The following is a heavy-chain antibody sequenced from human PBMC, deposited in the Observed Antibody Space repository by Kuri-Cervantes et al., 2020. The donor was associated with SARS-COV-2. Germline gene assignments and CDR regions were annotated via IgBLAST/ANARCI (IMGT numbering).Heavy chain of an antibody. D-gene: IGHD5-12*01. CDR2: IYYSGST. CDR1: GGSISSGGYY. Sequence: LRLSCTVSGGSISSGGYYWSWIRQHPGQGLEWIGYIYYSGSTYYNPSLKSLVTISVDTSKNQFSLKLSSVTAADTAVYYCARASYSGYDGWYFDLWGRGTLVTVSS. V-gene: IGHV4-31*01. J-gene: IGHJ2*01. CDR3: ARASYSGYDGWYFDL.